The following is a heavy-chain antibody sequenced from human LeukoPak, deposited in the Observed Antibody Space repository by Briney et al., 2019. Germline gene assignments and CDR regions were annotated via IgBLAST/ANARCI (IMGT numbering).Heavy chain of an antibody. V-gene: IGHV5-51*01. J-gene: IGHJ4*02. D-gene: IGHD6-19*01. CDR3: ARHAEWLAEIDY. CDR2: IYPGDSDT. Sequence: GESLQISCQVSGYSFTTYWIGWVRQLPGKGLEWMGIIYPGDSDTRYSPSFQGQVTISADKSISTAYLQWSSLKASDTAMYYCARHAEWLAEIDYWGQGTLVTVFS. CDR1: GYSFTTYW.